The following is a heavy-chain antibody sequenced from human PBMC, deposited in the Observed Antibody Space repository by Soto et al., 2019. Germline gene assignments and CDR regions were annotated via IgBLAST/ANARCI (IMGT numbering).Heavy chain of an antibody. D-gene: IGHD3-3*01. Sequence: QITLNESGPTVVKPTETLTLTCTFSGFSLTTSGVGVGWVRQSPGKAPEWLAFIYWDDDKRYSTSLKSRLTITKDPSKIQVVLTMANVDPADTATYYCAHRVLRAVFGLVTPTAIYFDFWGQGTPVVVSS. V-gene: IGHV2-5*02. CDR2: IYWDDDK. J-gene: IGHJ4*02. CDR1: GFSLTTSGVG. CDR3: AHRVLRAVFGLVTPTAIYFDF.